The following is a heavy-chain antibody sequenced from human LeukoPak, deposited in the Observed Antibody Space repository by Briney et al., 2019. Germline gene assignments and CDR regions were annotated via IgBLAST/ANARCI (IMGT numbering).Heavy chain of an antibody. CDR3: ARNGDGDYDFGY. V-gene: IGHV3-21*01. CDR1: GFTSSSYS. CDR2: ISSSSSYI. J-gene: IGHJ4*02. Sequence: GGSLRLSCAASGFTSSSYSMNWVRQAPGKGLEWVSSISSSSSYIYYADSVKGRFTISRDNAKNSLYLQMNSLRAEDTAVYYCARNGDGDYDFGYWGQGTLVTVSS. D-gene: IGHD4-17*01.